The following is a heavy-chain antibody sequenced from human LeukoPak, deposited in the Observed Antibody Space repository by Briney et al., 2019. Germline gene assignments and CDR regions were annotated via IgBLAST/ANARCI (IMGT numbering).Heavy chain of an antibody. CDR3: ARDLVGSGSTENFDY. V-gene: IGHV1-2*02. J-gene: IGHJ4*02. CDR2: IKPNRGGT. Sequence: AASVKVSCKASGYTFTGYYMYWLRQAPGQGLEWMGWIKPNRGGTNYAQKFQGRVTMTRDTSISTAYMELSRLRSDDTAVYYCARDLVGSGSTENFDYWGQGTLVTVSS. CDR1: GYTFTGYY. D-gene: IGHD1-26*01.